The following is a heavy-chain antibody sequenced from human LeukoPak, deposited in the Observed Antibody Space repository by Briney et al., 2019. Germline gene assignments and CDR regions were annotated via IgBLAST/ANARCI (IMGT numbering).Heavy chain of an antibody. J-gene: IGHJ6*02. CDR3: AKDLGGKPYYYYGLDV. Sequence: GGSLRLSCAASGFSFSSYAMSWVRQAPGKGLEWVSAISGGGGGTFYADSVKGRFTISRDNAENTLYPQMNSLRAEDTAVYYCAKDLGGKPYYYYGLDVWGQGTTVTVSS. CDR2: ISGGGGGT. V-gene: IGHV3-23*01. CDR1: GFSFSSYA.